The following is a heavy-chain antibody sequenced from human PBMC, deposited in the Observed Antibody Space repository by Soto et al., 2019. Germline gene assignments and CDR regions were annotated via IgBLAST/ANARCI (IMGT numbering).Heavy chain of an antibody. CDR3: ARDLPPVDY. Sequence: QIQLVQSGAEVKKPGASVKVSCKASGYTFSSYHITWVRQAPGQGLEWMGWISAYNGNTNYAQNLQGRVTMTTDPSTSTAYIGLRSLRSDDTAVYYCARDLPPVDYWGQGTLVTVSS. J-gene: IGHJ4*02. CDR2: ISAYNGNT. V-gene: IGHV1-18*01. CDR1: GYTFSSYH.